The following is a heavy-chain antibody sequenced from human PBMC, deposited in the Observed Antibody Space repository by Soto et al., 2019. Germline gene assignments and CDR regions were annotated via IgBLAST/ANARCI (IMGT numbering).Heavy chain of an antibody. J-gene: IGHJ6*02. D-gene: IGHD2-15*01. CDR3: ARDHGVVVASTYGMDV. Sequence: GGSLRLSCAASGFTFSSYAMSWVRQAPGKGLEWVSAISGNGSSTYYADSVKGRFTISRDNSKNTLYLQMNSLRAEDTAVYYCARDHGVVVASTYGMDVWGQGTTVTVSS. CDR1: GFTFSSYA. V-gene: IGHV3-23*01. CDR2: ISGNGSST.